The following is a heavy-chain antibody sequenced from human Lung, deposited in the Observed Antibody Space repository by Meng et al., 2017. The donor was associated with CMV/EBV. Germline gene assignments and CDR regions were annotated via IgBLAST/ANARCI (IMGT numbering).Heavy chain of an antibody. D-gene: IGHD4/OR15-4a*01. J-gene: IGHJ4*02. CDR2: IWYDGSNK. Sequence: GGSLGLSCAASGFTFSSYGMHWVRQAPGKGLEWVAVIWYDGSNKYYADSVKGRFTISRDNSKNTLYLQMNSLRAEDTAVYYCAKARRALAHWGQGTLVTVSS. V-gene: IGHV3-33*06. CDR3: AKARRALAH. CDR1: GFTFSSYG.